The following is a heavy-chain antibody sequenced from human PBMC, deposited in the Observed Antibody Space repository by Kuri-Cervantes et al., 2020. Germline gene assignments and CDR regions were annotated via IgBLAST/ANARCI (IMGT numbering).Heavy chain of an antibody. Sequence: YGTTLVKPTQTLTLTCTFSVFSLSTSGVCVGWIRQPTGKALEWLALIYWDDGKRYSPSLKSRLTITKDTSKNQVVLTMTTMDPVDTATYYCAHLTPSGPWGQGTLVTVSS. CDR3: AHLTPSGP. V-gene: IGHV2-5*02. CDR1: VFSLSTSGVC. CDR2: IYWDDGK. J-gene: IGHJ5*02.